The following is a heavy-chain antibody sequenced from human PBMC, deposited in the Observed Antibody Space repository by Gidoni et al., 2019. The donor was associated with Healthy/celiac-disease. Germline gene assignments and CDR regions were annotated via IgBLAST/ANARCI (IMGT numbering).Heavy chain of an antibody. D-gene: IGHD3-10*01. CDR2: IYYSGST. CDR1: GGSIRSSSYY. V-gene: IGHV4-39*01. CDR3: ARHPRPVPNWFDP. J-gene: IGHJ5*02. Sequence: QLQLQESGPGLVKPSETLSLTCTVSGGSIRSSSYYWGWIRQPPGKGLEWIGSIYYSGSTYYNPSLKSRVTISVDTSKNQFSLKLSSVTAADTAVYYCARHPRPVPNWFDPWGQGTLVTVSS.